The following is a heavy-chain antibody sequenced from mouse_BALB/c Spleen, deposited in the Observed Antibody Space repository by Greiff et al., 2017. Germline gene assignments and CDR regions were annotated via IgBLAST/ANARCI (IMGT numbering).Heavy chain of an antibody. CDR1: GYTFTSYW. CDR2: INPSTGYT. Sequence: VKVVESGAELAKPGASVKMSCKASGYTFTSYWMHWVKQRPGQGLEWIGYINPSTGYTEYNQKFKDKATLTADKSSSTAYMQLSSLTSEDSAVYYCARGGPLFAYWGQGTLVTVSA. CDR3: ARGGPLFAY. V-gene: IGHV1-7*01. J-gene: IGHJ3*01.